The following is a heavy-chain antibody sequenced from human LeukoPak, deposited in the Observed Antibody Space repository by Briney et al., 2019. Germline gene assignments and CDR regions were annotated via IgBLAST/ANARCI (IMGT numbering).Heavy chain of an antibody. CDR1: GFAFGTYS. CDR2: ISSSSTYI. D-gene: IGHD1-26*01. Sequence: GGSLRLSCAASGFAFGTYSMNWVRQAPGKGLEWVSSISSSSTYIYYADSVKGRVTISRDNAKNSLYLQMNGLRAEDTAVYYCARVLSGCETTRCELDYWGQGTLVTVSS. CDR3: ARVLSGCETTRCELDY. V-gene: IGHV3-21*01. J-gene: IGHJ4*02.